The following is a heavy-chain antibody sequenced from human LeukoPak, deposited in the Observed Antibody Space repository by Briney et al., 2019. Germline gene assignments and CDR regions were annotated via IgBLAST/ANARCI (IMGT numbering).Heavy chain of an antibody. V-gene: IGHV1-46*01. CDR2: INPSGGST. CDR3: AKAHYYDSSGYYGYYFDY. J-gene: IGHJ4*02. D-gene: IGHD3-22*01. Sequence: GASVKVSCKASTYTFTSYYMHWVRQAPGQGLEWMGIINPSGGSTGYAQKFQGRVTMTRDTSTSTVYMELSSLRSEDTAVYYCAKAHYYDSSGYYGYYFDYWGQGTLVTVSS. CDR1: TYTFTSYY.